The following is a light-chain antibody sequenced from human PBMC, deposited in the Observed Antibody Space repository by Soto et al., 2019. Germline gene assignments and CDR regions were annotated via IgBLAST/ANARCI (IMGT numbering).Light chain of an antibody. Sequence: DIQMTQSPSSLSASVGDRATITCRASQSISSYLNWYQQKPAKAPKLLIYAASSLQGAGPSRFSGRRSWTDFTLTIITLQPEDFATYYCQQSYSSPYTFGQGTKVEIK. CDR3: QQSYSSPYT. V-gene: IGKV1-39*01. CDR1: QSISSY. J-gene: IGKJ2*01. CDR2: AAS.